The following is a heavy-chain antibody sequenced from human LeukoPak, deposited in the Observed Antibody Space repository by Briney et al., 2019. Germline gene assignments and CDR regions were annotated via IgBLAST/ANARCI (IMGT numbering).Heavy chain of an antibody. CDR1: GFTFNNYA. D-gene: IGHD3-10*01. J-gene: IGHJ4*02. CDR2: ISDSGGIK. Sequence: GGSLRLSCAASGFTFNNYAMGWVRQAPGKGLEWVTGISDSGGIKVYADSVKGRVTISRDNSKNTLYLQMNSLRAEDTAVYYCAKDAQGGSGSYSWGTFDYWGQGTLVTVSS. CDR3: AKDAQGGSGSYSWGTFDY. V-gene: IGHV3-23*01.